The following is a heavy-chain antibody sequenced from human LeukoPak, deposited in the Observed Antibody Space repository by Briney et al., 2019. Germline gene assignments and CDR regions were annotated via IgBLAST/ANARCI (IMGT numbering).Heavy chain of an antibody. CDR1: GWSFSGYS. CDR3: ARVLRWPAPRYYYYLDV. CDR2: INHSGST. J-gene: IGHJ6*03. V-gene: IGHV4-34*01. Sequence: PSETLSLTCDVYGWSFSGYSWGWIRQPPGKGLEWIGEINHSGSTNYNPSLKSRVTISVDTTKNQFSLKLSTVTAADTPAYSCARVLRWPAPRYYYYLDVWGKGTTVTVPS. D-gene: IGHD2-21*01.